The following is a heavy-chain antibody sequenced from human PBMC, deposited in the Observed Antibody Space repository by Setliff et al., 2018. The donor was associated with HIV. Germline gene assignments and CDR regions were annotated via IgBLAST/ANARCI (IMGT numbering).Heavy chain of an antibody. J-gene: IGHJ3*01. V-gene: IGHV4-59*08. D-gene: IGHD3-10*01. CDR3: ANAPYPRGAFDV. Sequence: SETLSLTCTVSDVSISAYYWSWIRQPPGKGLEWIGDIFYSGTTSYNPSLRSRVTIFVDMSKNQFSLKLTSVTAADTAMYYCANAPYPRGAFDVWGQGTVVTVSS. CDR2: IFYSGTT. CDR1: DVSISAYY.